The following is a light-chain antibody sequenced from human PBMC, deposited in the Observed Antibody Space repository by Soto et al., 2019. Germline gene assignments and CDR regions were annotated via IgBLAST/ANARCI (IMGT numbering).Light chain of an antibody. V-gene: IGKV3-20*01. CDR1: QSVSSRY. CDR2: GAS. Sequence: ESVLTQSPGTLSLSPGERATLSCRTSQSVSSRYLAWYQQKPGQAPRLLISGASTRATGIPYRFSGIGSGTEFTLTISRLEPEDFAVYYCQQYSTSPPMYTFGQGTRLEVK. CDR3: QQYSTSPPMYT. J-gene: IGKJ2*01.